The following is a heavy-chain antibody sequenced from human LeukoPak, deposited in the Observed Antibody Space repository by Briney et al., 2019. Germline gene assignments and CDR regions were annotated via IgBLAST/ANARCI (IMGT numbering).Heavy chain of an antibody. Sequence: ASVKVSCKASGYTFTSYYMHWVRQAPGQGLEWMGIINPSGGSTSYAQKFQGRVTMTRDTSTSTVYMELNSLRAEDTAVYYCAKDLGAMVTGGPPVPDYWGQGTLVTVSS. D-gene: IGHD5-18*01. CDR1: GYTFTSYY. CDR2: INPSGGST. J-gene: IGHJ4*02. CDR3: AKDLGAMVTGGPPVPDY. V-gene: IGHV1-46*01.